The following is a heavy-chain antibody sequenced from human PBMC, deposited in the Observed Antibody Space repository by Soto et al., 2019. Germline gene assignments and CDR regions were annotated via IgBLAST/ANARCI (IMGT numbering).Heavy chain of an antibody. V-gene: IGHV4-39*01. CDR2: IYYSGST. CDR3: ARLARLGDYVDY. D-gene: IGHD3-16*01. CDR1: GGSISSSSYY. Sequence: QLQLQESGPGLVKPSETLSLTCTVSGGSISSSSYYWGWIRQPPGKGLEWIGSIYYSGSTYYNPSLKSRVTISVDTSKNQFSLKLSSVTAADTAVYYCARLARLGDYVDYWGQGTLVTVSS. J-gene: IGHJ4*02.